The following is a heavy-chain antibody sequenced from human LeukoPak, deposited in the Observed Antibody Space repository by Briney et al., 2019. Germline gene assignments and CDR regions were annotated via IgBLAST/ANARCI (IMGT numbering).Heavy chain of an antibody. D-gene: IGHD5-12*01. CDR2: INHFGST. V-gene: IGHV4-34*01. CDR3: ARRFYRWLRLGTNWFDP. J-gene: IGHJ5*02. CDR1: GGSFSGYY. Sequence: PSETLSLTCAVYGGSFSGYYWSWIRQPPGKGLEWIGEINHFGSTNYSPSFKSRVTISVDTSKNQFSLKLSSVTAADTAVYYCARRFYRWLRLGTNWFDPWGQGTLVTVSS.